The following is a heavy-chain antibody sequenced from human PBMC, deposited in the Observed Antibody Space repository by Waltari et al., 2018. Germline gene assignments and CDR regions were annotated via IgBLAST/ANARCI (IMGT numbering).Heavy chain of an antibody. J-gene: IGHJ6*03. CDR3: AREASGSSLYYYYYMDV. V-gene: IGHV1-69*04. D-gene: IGHD6-25*01. Sequence: QVQLVQSGAEVKKPGSSVKVSCKASGGTFSSYAISWVRQAPGQGLEWMGGIIPILGIENYAQKFQGRVTITADESTSTADMEVSSLRAEDTAVYYCAREASGSSLYYYYYMDVWGKGTTVTVSS. CDR1: GGTFSSYA. CDR2: IIPILGIE.